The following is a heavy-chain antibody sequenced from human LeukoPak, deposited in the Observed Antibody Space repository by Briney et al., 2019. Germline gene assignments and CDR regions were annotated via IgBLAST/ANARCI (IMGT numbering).Heavy chain of an antibody. CDR2: IWCDGSTK. CDR3: AREATFSGSYFGPVDY. D-gene: IGHD1-26*01. Sequence: GGSLRLSCAASGFTFSSYGMRWVRQAPGKGLEWVAVIWCDGSTKYYADSVRGRFITSRDNSKNTLYLQMSSMRAEDTAVDSCAREATFSGSYFGPVDYWGQGKLVTVSA. CDR1: GFTFSSYG. V-gene: IGHV3-33*01. J-gene: IGHJ4*02.